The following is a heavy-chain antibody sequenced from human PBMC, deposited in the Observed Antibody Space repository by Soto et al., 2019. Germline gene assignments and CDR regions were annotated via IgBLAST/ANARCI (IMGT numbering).Heavy chain of an antibody. Sequence: SETLSLTCTVSGGSISSYYWSWIRQPPGKGLEWIGYIYYSGSTNYNPSLKSRVTISVDTSKNQFSLKLSSVTAADTAVYYCARSYYYDSSGTFDYWGQGTLVTVSS. CDR3: ARSYYYDSSGTFDY. CDR2: IYYSGST. D-gene: IGHD3-22*01. J-gene: IGHJ4*02. CDR1: GGSISSYY. V-gene: IGHV4-59*01.